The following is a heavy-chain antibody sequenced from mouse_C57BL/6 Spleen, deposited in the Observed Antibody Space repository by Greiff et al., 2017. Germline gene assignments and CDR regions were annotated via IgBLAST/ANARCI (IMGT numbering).Heavy chain of an antibody. CDR2: IWSGGST. J-gene: IGHJ4*01. Sequence: QVQLKESGPGLVQPSQSLSITCTASGFSLTSYGVHWVRQSPGKGLEWLGVIWSGGSTDYNAAFISRLSISKENSKSQVFFKMNSLQADDTAIYYCARKGAGTPYAMDYWGQGTSVTVSS. D-gene: IGHD4-1*01. CDR1: GFSLTSYG. V-gene: IGHV2-2*01. CDR3: ARKGAGTPYAMDY.